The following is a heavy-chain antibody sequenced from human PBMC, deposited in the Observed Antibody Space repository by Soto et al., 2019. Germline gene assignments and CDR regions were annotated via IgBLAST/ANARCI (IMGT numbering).Heavy chain of an antibody. V-gene: IGHV4-4*02. Sequence: QVQLQESGPGLVKPSGTLSLTCAVSGDSVSSPYYWCWVRQPPGKGLEWIGEVFHTGTTSYNPSLRXXVTISRDKSNNQFSLDLTSVTAADTAVYYCARSAGWYAVHSWGPGTLVIVSS. D-gene: IGHD6-19*01. J-gene: IGHJ4*02. CDR3: ARSAGWYAVHS. CDR1: GDSVSSPYY. CDR2: VFHTGTT.